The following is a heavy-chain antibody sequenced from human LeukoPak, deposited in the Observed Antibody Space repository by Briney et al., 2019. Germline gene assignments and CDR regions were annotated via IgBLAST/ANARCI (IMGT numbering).Heavy chain of an antibody. V-gene: IGHV3-74*01. CDR1: GFTLSGYW. Sequence: GGSLRLSCAASGFTLSGYWMHWVRQVPGKGLVWVSRIDANGGGTTYADSVKGRFAISRDNAKNTLYLQMSSLRLEDTAVYYCTRVQAGRSGLMDVWGRGTTVTVSS. D-gene: IGHD2-8*02. J-gene: IGHJ6*02. CDR3: TRVQAGRSGLMDV. CDR2: IDANGGGT.